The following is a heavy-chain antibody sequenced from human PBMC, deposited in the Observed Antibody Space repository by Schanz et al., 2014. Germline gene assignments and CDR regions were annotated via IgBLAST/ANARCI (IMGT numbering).Heavy chain of an antibody. D-gene: IGHD5-12*01. J-gene: IGHJ6*02. CDR1: GFTFSTYY. Sequence: VQLVESGGGLVKPGGSLRLSCAASGFTFSTYYMNWVRQAPGKGLEWVALIYYNGTNKYYADSVKGRFTISRDNSQNTLYLQMNPLRTEATAVYSCAKELNRRGGQTNFYYYYGMDVWGQGTTVTVSS. V-gene: IGHV3-30*18. CDR2: IYYNGTNK. CDR3: AKELNRRGGQTNFYYYYGMDV.